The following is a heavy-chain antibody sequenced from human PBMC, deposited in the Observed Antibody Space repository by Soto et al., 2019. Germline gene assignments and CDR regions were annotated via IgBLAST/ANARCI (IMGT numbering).Heavy chain of an antibody. J-gene: IGHJ6*02. CDR1: GGSISSSNW. Sequence: QVQLQESGPGLVKPSGTLSLTCAVSGGSISSSNWWSWVRQPPGKGLEWIGEIYHSGSTNYNPSPKCRLTLSVDKSKNQSSLKLSSVTAADTAVYYWARRAGSGSYFHYYYGMDVWGQGTTVTVSS. CDR2: IYHSGST. CDR3: ARRAGSGSYFHYYYGMDV. D-gene: IGHD3-10*01. V-gene: IGHV4-4*02.